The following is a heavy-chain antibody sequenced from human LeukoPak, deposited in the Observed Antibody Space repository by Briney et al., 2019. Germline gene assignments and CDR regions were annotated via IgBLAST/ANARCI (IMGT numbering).Heavy chain of an antibody. D-gene: IGHD3-10*01. J-gene: IGHJ4*02. CDR2: INHIGRT. V-gene: IGHV4-34*01. Sequence: SETLSLTCAVYGGSFSGYYWGWIRQPPGKGLGWIGEINHIGRTNYNPSLKSRVTISVDTSKNQFSLKLSSVTAADTAVYYCARNRIRITMVRGVSTEYYFDYWGQGTLVTVSS. CDR3: ARNRIRITMVRGVSTEYYFDY. CDR1: GGSFSGYY.